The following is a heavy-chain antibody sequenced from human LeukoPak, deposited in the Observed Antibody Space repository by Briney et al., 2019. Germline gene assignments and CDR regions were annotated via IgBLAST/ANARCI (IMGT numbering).Heavy chain of an antibody. CDR3: ARQGDSGWYYFDY. V-gene: IGHV4-4*02. Sequence: SGTLSLTCAVSGGSISSSNWWSWVRQPPGKGLEWIGEIYHSGSTNYDPSLKSRVTISVDKSKNQFSLKLTSVTAADTAAYYCARQGDSGWYYFDYWGQGTLVTVSS. CDR1: GGSISSSNW. D-gene: IGHD6-19*01. CDR2: IYHSGST. J-gene: IGHJ4*02.